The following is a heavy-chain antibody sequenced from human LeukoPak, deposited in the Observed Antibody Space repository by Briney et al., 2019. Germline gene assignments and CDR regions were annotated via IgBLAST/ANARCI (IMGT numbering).Heavy chain of an antibody. CDR2: FYYSGST. Sequence: SETLSLTCAVYGGSFSGYYWSWIRQPPGKGLEWIGHFYYSGSTWYNPSLKSRLAISVDTSNNQFSLKLSSVTAADTSIYYCARRMATATFDFWGQGILVAVSS. CDR1: GGSFSGYY. CDR3: ARRMATATFDF. D-gene: IGHD4-17*01. J-gene: IGHJ4*02. V-gene: IGHV4-34*01.